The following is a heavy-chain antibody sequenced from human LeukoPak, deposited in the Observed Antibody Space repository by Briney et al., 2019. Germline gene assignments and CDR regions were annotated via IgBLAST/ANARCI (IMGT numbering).Heavy chain of an antibody. CDR2: ISNSGSTI. CDR1: GFTFSNYE. CDR3: AQIYTYGSSQFDY. J-gene: IGHJ4*02. D-gene: IGHD5-18*01. V-gene: IGHV3-48*03. Sequence: GGSLRLSCAASGFTFSNYEMNWVRQAPGKGLEWVSYISNSGSTIYYADSVKGRFTISRDNAKNSLYLQMNSLRAEDTAVYYCAQIYTYGSSQFDYWGQGTLVTVSS.